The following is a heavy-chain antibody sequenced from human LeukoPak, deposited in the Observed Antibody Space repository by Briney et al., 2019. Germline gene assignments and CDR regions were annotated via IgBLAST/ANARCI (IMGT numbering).Heavy chain of an antibody. D-gene: IGHD3-10*01. CDR3: ARDARVYYGSGSYYNGYRDY. CDR2: ISAYNGNT. CDR1: GYTFTSYG. V-gene: IGHV1-18*01. Sequence: ASVKVSCKASGYTFTSYGISWVRQAPGQGLEWMGWISAYNGNTNYAQKLQGRVTMTTDTSTSTAYMELRSLRSEDTAVYYCARDARVYYGSGSYYNGYRDYWGQGTLVTVSS. J-gene: IGHJ4*02.